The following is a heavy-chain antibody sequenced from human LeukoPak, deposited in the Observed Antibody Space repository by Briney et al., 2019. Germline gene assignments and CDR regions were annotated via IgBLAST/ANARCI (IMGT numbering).Heavy chain of an antibody. V-gene: IGHV3-48*01. CDR2: ISRSSSTI. D-gene: IGHD3-10*01. CDR1: GFSFSNYN. J-gene: IGHJ4*02. Sequence: PGGSLRLSCAPSGFSFSNYNMNWVRQAPGKGLEWVSYISRSSSTIKYADSVKGRFTISRDHAKNSLYLQMNSLRAEDTAVYYCARNPPDYYASGSYYKLGSCFDYWGQGTLVTVSS. CDR3: ARNPPDYYASGSYYKLGSCFDY.